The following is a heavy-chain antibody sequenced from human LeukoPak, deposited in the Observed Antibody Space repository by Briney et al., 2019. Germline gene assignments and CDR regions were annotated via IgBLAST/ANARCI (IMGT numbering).Heavy chain of an antibody. J-gene: IGHJ4*02. D-gene: IGHD3-16*01. CDR2: ISYDGSNK. V-gene: IGHV3-30-3*01. CDR1: GFTFSSYA. CDR3: AKVTGGDMIAYGGLDY. Sequence: GGSLRLSGAASGFTFSSYAMHWVRQAPGKGLEWVAVISYDGSNKYYADSVKGRFTISRDNSKNTLYLQMNSLRAEDTAVYYCAKVTGGDMIAYGGLDYWGQGTLVTVSS.